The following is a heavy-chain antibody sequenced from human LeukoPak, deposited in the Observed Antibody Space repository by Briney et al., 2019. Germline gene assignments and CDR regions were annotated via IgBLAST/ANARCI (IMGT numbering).Heavy chain of an antibody. CDR1: GGSFSGYY. Sequence: SETLSLTCAVYGGSFSGYYWSWVRQPPGKGPEWVGEINHSGSTNNNPSLKRRVTISVHTTKNQFSLKLSSVTAADTAIYYCAIDASRIQLWPLWGQGTLVTVS. J-gene: IGHJ4*02. CDR2: INHSGST. D-gene: IGHD5-18*01. V-gene: IGHV4-34*01. CDR3: AIDASRIQLWPL.